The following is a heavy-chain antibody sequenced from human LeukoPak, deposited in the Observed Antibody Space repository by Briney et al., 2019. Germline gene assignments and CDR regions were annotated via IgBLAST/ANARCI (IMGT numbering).Heavy chain of an antibody. CDR2: IYYSGST. V-gene: IGHV4-39*07. D-gene: IGHD3-3*01. J-gene: IGHJ4*02. CDR1: GGSISSSNYY. CDR3: ARARFWSGHFDY. Sequence: SETLSLTCTVSGGSISSSNYYWGWIRQPPGKGLEWIGSIYYSGSTYYSPSLKSRVTISVDTSKNQFSLKLSSVTAADTAVYYCARARFWSGHFDYWGQGTLVTVSS.